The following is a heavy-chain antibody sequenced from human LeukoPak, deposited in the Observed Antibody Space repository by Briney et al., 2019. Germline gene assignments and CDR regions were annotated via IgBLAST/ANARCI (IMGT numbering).Heavy chain of an antibody. D-gene: IGHD3-22*01. V-gene: IGHV4-34*01. CDR3: ARGKDYYDSSGYYSAFDY. Sequence: SETLSLTCAVYGGSFSGYYWSWICQPPGKGLEWIGEINHSGSTNYNPSLKSRVTISVDTSKNQFSLKLSSVTAADTAVYYCARGKDYYDSSGYYSAFDYWGQGTLVTVSS. CDR2: INHSGST. CDR1: GGSFSGYY. J-gene: IGHJ4*02.